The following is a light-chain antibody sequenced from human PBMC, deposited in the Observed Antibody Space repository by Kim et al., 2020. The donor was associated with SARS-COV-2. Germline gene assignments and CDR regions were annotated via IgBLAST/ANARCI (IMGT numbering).Light chain of an antibody. CDR3: HQYASTPPCT. Sequence: PGERATLSCRASQSVTGDYLAWLQQKPGQAPTLLVYGASSRATGIPDRFSGSGSGTDFTLTIDSLEPEDFAVYYCHQYASTPPCTFGGGTKVDIK. CDR1: QSVTGDY. V-gene: IGKV3-20*01. CDR2: GAS. J-gene: IGKJ4*01.